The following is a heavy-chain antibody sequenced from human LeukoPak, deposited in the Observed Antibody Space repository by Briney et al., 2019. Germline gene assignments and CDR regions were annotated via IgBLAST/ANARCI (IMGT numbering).Heavy chain of an antibody. CDR3: ARERSAQPYYDFWSGYWDY. J-gene: IGHJ4*02. CDR2: IIPIFGSA. CDR1: GGTFSSYA. V-gene: IGHV1-69*13. D-gene: IGHD3-3*01. Sequence: RASVKVSCKASGGTFSSYAISWVRQAPGQGLEWMGGIIPIFGSANYAQKFQGRVTITADESTSTAYMELSSLRSEDTAVYYCARERSAQPYYDFWSGYWDYWGQGTLVTVSS.